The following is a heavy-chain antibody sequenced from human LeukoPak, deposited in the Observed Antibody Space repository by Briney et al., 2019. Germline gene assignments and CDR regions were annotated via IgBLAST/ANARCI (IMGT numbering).Heavy chain of an antibody. CDR1: GFTFSSYS. J-gene: IGHJ4*02. CDR3: ARAGGSTVSHSDY. D-gene: IGHD4-17*01. Sequence: GGSLRLSCAASGFTFSSYSMNWIRQAPGKGLEWVSSISSSTSYIYYADSVKGRFTISKNNAKNSLYLQMNSLRAEDTAVYYCARAGGSTVSHSDYWGQGTLVTVSS. CDR2: ISSSTSYI. V-gene: IGHV3-21*01.